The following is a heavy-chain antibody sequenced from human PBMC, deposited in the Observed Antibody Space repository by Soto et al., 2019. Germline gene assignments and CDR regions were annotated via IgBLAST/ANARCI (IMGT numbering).Heavy chain of an antibody. D-gene: IGHD4-4*01. J-gene: IGHJ6*02. Sequence: GGSLRLSCAVSGFTFSNYEMNWVRQAPGKGLEWVSYIGTSGRTIYYADSVRGRFTISRDNAKNSLYLQMNSLRAEDTAVYYCARDPAIYSGKFDYGLDVWDQGTTVTVSS. V-gene: IGHV3-48*03. CDR3: ARDPAIYSGKFDYGLDV. CDR1: GFTFSNYE. CDR2: IGTSGRTI.